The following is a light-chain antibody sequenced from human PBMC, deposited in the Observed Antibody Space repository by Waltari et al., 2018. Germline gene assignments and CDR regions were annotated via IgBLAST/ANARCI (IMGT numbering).Light chain of an antibody. V-gene: IGLV2-8*01. Sequence: QSALTQPPSASGSPGQSVTISCTGTSSDVGGYNYVSWYQQHPGKAPKLMIYEVSKRPSGVPDRVSGSKSGNTASLTVSGLQAEDEADYYCSSYAGSNILYVFGTGTKVTVL. CDR3: SSYAGSNILYV. CDR1: SSDVGGYNY. CDR2: EVS. J-gene: IGLJ1*01.